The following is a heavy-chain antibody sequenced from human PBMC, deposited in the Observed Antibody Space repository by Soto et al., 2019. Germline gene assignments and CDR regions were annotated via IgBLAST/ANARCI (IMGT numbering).Heavy chain of an antibody. CDR2: IDPSDSYT. J-gene: IGHJ5*02. Sequence: GESLKISCKGSGYSFTSYWISWVRQMPGKGLEWMGRIDPSDSYTNYSPSFQGHVTISADKSISTAYLQWSSLKASDTAMYYCARHPDIVLMVYAIPWFDPWGQGTLVTVSS. V-gene: IGHV5-10-1*01. D-gene: IGHD2-8*01. CDR3: ARHPDIVLMVYAIPWFDP. CDR1: GYSFTSYW.